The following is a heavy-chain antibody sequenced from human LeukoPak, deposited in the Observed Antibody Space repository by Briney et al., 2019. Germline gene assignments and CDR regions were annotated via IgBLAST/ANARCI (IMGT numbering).Heavy chain of an antibody. D-gene: IGHD6-13*01. J-gene: IGHJ4*02. Sequence: GGSLRLSCAASGFTFSSYGMNWVRQAPGKGLGWVSGISGSGDRTYYADSVKGRFTISRDNSKNTLYLEMNSLRAEDTAVYHCAKDPRDSSSWYFDYWGQGTLVTVSS. CDR2: ISGSGDRT. CDR1: GFTFSSYG. CDR3: AKDPRDSSSWYFDY. V-gene: IGHV3-23*01.